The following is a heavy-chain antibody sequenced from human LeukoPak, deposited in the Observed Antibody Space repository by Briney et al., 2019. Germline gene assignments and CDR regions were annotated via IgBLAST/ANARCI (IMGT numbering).Heavy chain of an antibody. CDR1: GFTFNTYA. V-gene: IGHV3-23*01. Sequence: GGSLRLSCAASGFTFNTYAMSWVRQAPGKGLEWVSGIRGSGGSTYYADSVKGRFTISRDNSKNTLYLQMNSLRAEDTAVYYCASLYGSGPKWSDPWGQGTLVTVSS. D-gene: IGHD3-10*01. CDR2: IRGSGGST. CDR3: ASLYGSGPKWSDP. J-gene: IGHJ5*02.